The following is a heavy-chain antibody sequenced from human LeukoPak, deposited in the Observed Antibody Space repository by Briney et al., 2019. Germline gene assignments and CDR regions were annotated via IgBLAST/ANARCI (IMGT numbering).Heavy chain of an antibody. CDR2: IYRDGST. D-gene: IGHD5-24*01. J-gene: IGHJ3*01. CDR1: GFIVTNKF. V-gene: IGHV3-53*01. Sequence: GGSLRLSCAASGFIVTNKFMNWVRQAPGKGQEWVAVIYRDGSTYYTDSVKGRFTISRDSSKNTLYLQMNSLRAEDTAIYYCAREYNAGDALDVWGQGTPVTVSS. CDR3: AREYNAGDALDV.